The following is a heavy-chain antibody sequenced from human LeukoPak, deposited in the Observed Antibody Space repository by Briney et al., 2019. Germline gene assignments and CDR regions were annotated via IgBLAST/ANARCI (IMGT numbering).Heavy chain of an antibody. J-gene: IGHJ6*03. CDR3: ARDQRTTIYYYYYMDV. CDR2: INQDASAK. V-gene: IGHV3-7*03. D-gene: IGHD1-1*01. Sequence: PGGSLRLSCATSGFTFSTYWMNWFRQTPGKGLEWVASINQDASAKHYLDSVRGRFTISRDNAKNSLYLQMNSLRAEDTALYYCARDQRTTIYYYYYMDVWGKGTTVTVSS. CDR1: GFTFSTYW.